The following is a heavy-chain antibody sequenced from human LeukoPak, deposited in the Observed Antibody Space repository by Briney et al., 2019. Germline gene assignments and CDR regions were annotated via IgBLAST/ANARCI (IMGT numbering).Heavy chain of an antibody. J-gene: IGHJ5*02. Sequence: SETLSLTCTVSGGSITTYYWSWIRQVAGKGLEWIGNIYYSGSTTYNPSLKSRVTISVDTSKNQFSLHLNSLTAADTAMYYCAPDRQQGGSGSYWFDPWGQGTLVTVSS. CDR2: IYYSGST. V-gene: IGHV4-59*01. CDR3: APDRQQGGSGSYWFDP. CDR1: GGSITTYY. D-gene: IGHD3-10*01.